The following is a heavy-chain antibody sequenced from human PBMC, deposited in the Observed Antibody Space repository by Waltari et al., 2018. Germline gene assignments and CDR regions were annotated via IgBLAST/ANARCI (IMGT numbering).Heavy chain of an antibody. CDR2: IYYSGST. D-gene: IGHD6-19*01. CDR1: GGSISSSSYY. V-gene: IGHV4-39*07. J-gene: IGHJ3*02. CDR3: ARDKGSGWPADAFDI. Sequence: QLQLQESGPGLVKPSETLSLTCTVSGGSISSSSYYLGWIRQPPGKGLEWIGSIYYSGSTSYNPSLKSRVTISADTSKNQFSLKLSSVTAADTAVYYCARDKGSGWPADAFDIWGQGTMVTVSS.